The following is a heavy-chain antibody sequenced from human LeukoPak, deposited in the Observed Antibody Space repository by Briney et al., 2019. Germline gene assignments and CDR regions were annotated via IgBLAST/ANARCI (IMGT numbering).Heavy chain of an antibody. J-gene: IGHJ3*02. CDR2: IGTVGDP. D-gene: IGHD3-3*01. V-gene: IGHV3-13*05. Sequence: GGSLRLSCAASGFTSSRYDMHWVRQATGKGLEWVSAIGTVGDPYYPGSVKGRFTISREDAKNSLYLQMNSLRAGDTAVYYCAGGFLGDAFDIWGQGTMVTVSS. CDR1: GFTSSRYD. CDR3: AGGFLGDAFDI.